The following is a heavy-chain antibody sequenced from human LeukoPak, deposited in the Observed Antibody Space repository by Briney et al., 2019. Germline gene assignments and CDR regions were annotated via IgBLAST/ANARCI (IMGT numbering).Heavy chain of an antibody. D-gene: IGHD3-22*01. CDR3: ARRRDYYDSRGYYAFDI. J-gene: IGHJ3*02. CDR2: IYYSGST. Sequence: PSETLSLTCNVSGGSISSDYWTWIRRPPGKGLEWIGNIYYSGSTNYNPSLKSRVTMSVDTSKNQFSLKLNSVTAADTAVYYCARRRDYYDSRGYYAFDIWGHGTMVTVSS. V-gene: IGHV4-59*01. CDR1: GGSISSDY.